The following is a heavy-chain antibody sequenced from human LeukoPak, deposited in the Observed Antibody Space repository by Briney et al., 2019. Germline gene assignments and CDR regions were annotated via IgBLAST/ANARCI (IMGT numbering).Heavy chain of an antibody. D-gene: IGHD5-12*01. Sequence: SETLSLTCAVYGGSFSGYYWSWIRQPPGKGLEWIGEINHSGSTNYNPSLKSRVTISVDTSKNQFSLKLSSVTAADTAVYYCARRFRSGYDWRFDYWGQGTLVTVSS. CDR1: GGSFSGYY. CDR3: ARRFRSGYDWRFDY. V-gene: IGHV4-34*01. CDR2: INHSGST. J-gene: IGHJ4*02.